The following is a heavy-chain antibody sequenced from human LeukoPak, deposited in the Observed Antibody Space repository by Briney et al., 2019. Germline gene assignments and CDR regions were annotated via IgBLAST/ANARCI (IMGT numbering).Heavy chain of an antibody. J-gene: IGHJ3*02. V-gene: IGHV3-53*01. CDR3: ARDRIQLWADAFDI. Sequence: PGGSLRLSCAASGFTVSSNYMSWVRQAPGKGLKWVSTITTGGPNTYYADSVKGRFTVSRDDSKNTLYLQMNSLRAEDTAVYYCARDRIQLWADAFDIWGQGTLVTVSS. D-gene: IGHD5-18*01. CDR2: ITTGGPNT. CDR1: GFTVSSNY.